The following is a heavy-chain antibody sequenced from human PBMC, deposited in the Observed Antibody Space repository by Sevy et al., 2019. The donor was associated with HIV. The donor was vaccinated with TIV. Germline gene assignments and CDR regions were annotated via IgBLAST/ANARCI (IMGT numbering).Heavy chain of an antibody. J-gene: IGHJ3*02. D-gene: IGHD3-22*01. CDR2: ISGSGGST. V-gene: IGHV3-23*01. CDR1: GFTFSSYA. CDR3: AKGASITMIVVVILGGDAFDI. Sequence: GRSLRLSCAASGFTFSSYAMSWVRQAPGKGLEWVSAISGSGGSTYYADSVKGRFTISRDNSKNTLYLQMNSLRAEDTAVYYCAKGASITMIVVVILGGDAFDIWGQGTMVTVSS.